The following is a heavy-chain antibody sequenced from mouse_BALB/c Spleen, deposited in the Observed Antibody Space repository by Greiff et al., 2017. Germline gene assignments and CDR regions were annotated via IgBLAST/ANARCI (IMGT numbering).Heavy chain of an antibody. Sequence: EVHLVESGGGLVKPGGSLKLSCAASGFTFSSYAMSWVRQTPEKRLEWVAEISSGGSYTYYPDTVTGRFTISRDNAKNTLYLEMSSLRSEDTAMYYCASSYDVPMDYWGQGTSVTVSS. CDR3: ASSYDVPMDY. D-gene: IGHD2-14*01. J-gene: IGHJ4*01. V-gene: IGHV5-9-4*01. CDR1: GFTFSSYA. CDR2: ISSGGSYT.